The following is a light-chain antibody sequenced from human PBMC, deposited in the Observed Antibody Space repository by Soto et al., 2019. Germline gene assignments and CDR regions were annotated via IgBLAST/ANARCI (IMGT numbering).Light chain of an antibody. CDR1: QSVSSY. CDR3: QQRSNWPRT. CDR2: DAS. Sequence: ENVFTQSPATLSFSPGERATLSCRASQSVSSYLAWYQQKPGQAPRLLIYDASNRATGIPARFSGSGSGTDFTLTISSLEPEDFAVYYCQQRSNWPRTFGQGTRWIS. J-gene: IGKJ1*01. V-gene: IGKV3-11*01.